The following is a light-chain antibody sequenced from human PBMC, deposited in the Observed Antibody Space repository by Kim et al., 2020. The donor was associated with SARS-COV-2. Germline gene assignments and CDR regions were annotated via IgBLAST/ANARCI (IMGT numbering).Light chain of an antibody. Sequence: VMTQSPATLSMSPGERATLSCRASQTVYNDLAWYQQKPGQSPRLLFFGASTRATGIPARFSGSGSGTEFTLTITSLQSEDFALYYCQQYYNGPWTFGQGTKVDIK. J-gene: IGKJ1*01. CDR1: QTVYND. V-gene: IGKV3-15*01. CDR2: GAS. CDR3: QQYYNGPWT.